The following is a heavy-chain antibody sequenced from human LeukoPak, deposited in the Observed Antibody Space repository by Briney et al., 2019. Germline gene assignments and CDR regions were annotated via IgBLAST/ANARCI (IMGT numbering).Heavy chain of an antibody. V-gene: IGHV3-33*08. CDR1: GFTFSSYG. CDR3: ATEVGTPDIRSAFDI. D-gene: IGHD2-15*01. Sequence: GGSLRLSCAASGFTFSSYGMHWVRQAPGKGLEWVAVIWYGGSNKYYADSVKGRFTISRDNSKNTLYLQMNSLRAEDTAVYYCATEVGTPDIRSAFDIWGQGTMVTVSS. CDR2: IWYGGSNK. J-gene: IGHJ3*02.